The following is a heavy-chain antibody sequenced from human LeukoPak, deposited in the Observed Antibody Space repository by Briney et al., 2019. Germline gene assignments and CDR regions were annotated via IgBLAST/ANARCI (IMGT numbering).Heavy chain of an antibody. V-gene: IGHV3-23*01. J-gene: IGHJ6*03. CDR1: GFTFSSHT. CDR2: ISKSGGST. Sequence: PGGSLRLSCAASGFTFSSHTMSWVRQAPGKGLEWVSTISKSGGSTYYADSVKGRFTISRDNSKNTLYLQMNSLGAEDTAVYYCARRVYYYMDVWGKGTTVTVSS. CDR3: ARRVYYYMDV.